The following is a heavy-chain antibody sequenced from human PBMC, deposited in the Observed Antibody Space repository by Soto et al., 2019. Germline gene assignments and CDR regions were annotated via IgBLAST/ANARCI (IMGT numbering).Heavy chain of an antibody. CDR1: GDTFTDYY. CDR3: ARGGHVVVGTAALDY. V-gene: IGHV1-46*01. CDR2: VNPSGGHT. J-gene: IGHJ4*02. D-gene: IGHD2-21*02. Sequence: QVQLMQSGAEVKKPGASVKVSCKASGDTFTDYYIHWVRQAPGQGLEWMGTVNPSGGHTTYAQHFPGRRTMNRHPSTRTLYMELTSLTSDDTAIYYCARGGHVVVGTAALDYWGQGTLVTVS.